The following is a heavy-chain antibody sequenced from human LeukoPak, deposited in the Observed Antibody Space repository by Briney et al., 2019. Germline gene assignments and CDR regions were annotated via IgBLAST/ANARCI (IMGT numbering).Heavy chain of an antibody. J-gene: IGHJ4*02. CDR2: ISSSSGYI. CDR3: ASLYCSGGSCPIDY. Sequence: GGSLRLSCAASGFTFSSYSMNWVRQAPGKGLEWVSSISSSSGYIYYADSVKGRFTISRDNAKNSLYLQMNSLRAEDTAVYYCASLYCSGGSCPIDYWGQGTLATVSS. V-gene: IGHV3-21*01. CDR1: GFTFSSYS. D-gene: IGHD2-15*01.